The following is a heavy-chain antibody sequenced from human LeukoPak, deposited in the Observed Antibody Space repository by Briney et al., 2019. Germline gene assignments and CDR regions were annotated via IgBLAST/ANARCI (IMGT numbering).Heavy chain of an antibody. V-gene: IGHV4-4*08. CDR1: GGSLSIYY. Sequence: PSETLSLTCTVSGGSLSIYYWSWIRQPPGKGLEWIGRIYTSGSTNYNPSLKSRVTISVDTSKNQFSLKLSSVTAADTAVYYCAIVPAAVTRGAFDIWGQGTMVTVSS. D-gene: IGHD2-2*01. CDR2: IYTSGST. J-gene: IGHJ3*02. CDR3: AIVPAAVTRGAFDI.